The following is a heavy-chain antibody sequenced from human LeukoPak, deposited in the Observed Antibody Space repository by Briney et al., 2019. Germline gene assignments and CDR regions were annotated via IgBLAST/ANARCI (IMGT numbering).Heavy chain of an antibody. Sequence: PSETLSLTCAVYGGSFSGYYWSWIRQPPGKGLEWIGEINHSGSTNYNPSLKSRVTISVDTSKNQFSLKLSSVTAADTAAYYCACSYYYDSSGYKYNWFDPWGQGTLVAVSS. J-gene: IGHJ5*02. CDR3: ACSYYYDSSGYKYNWFDP. V-gene: IGHV4-34*01. D-gene: IGHD3-22*01. CDR1: GGSFSGYY. CDR2: INHSGST.